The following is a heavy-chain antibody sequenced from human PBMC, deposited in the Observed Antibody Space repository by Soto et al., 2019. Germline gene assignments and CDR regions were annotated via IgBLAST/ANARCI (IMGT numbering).Heavy chain of an antibody. Sequence: SETLSLTCAVSGGSISSGGYSWSWIRQPPGKGLEWIGYIYHSGSTYYNPSLKSRVTISVDRSKNQFSLTLSSVTAADTAVYYCARGGRGATGFDYWGQGTLVTVSS. J-gene: IGHJ4*02. CDR3: ARGGRGATGFDY. CDR1: GGSISSGGYS. CDR2: IYHSGST. D-gene: IGHD1-26*01. V-gene: IGHV4-30-2*01.